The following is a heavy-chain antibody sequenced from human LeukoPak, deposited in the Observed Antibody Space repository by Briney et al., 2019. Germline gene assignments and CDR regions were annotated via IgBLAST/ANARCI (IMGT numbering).Heavy chain of an antibody. D-gene: IGHD2-15*01. CDR3: ARRWYFDY. CDR1: GYSISSGYY. V-gene: IGHV4-38-2*02. J-gene: IGHJ4*02. Sequence: SETLSLTCTVSGYSISSGYYWGWIRQPPGRGLEWIGSIYHSGSTYYNPSLKSRVTISVDTSKSQFSLKLSSVTAADTAVYYCARRWYFDYWGQGTLVTVSS. CDR2: IYHSGST.